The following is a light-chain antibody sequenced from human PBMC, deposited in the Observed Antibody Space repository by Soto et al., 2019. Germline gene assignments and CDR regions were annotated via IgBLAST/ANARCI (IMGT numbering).Light chain of an antibody. J-gene: IGKJ1*01. Sequence: DIQMTQSPSSVSASVGDRVTISCRASQGVNNWLAWYQQKPGKAPKLLIYAISSLQSGVPSRFSCSGSGTDFTLTISSLQPEDSATYYCRQADSLPRTFGQGNKVEIK. V-gene: IGKV1-12*01. CDR1: QGVNNW. CDR3: RQADSLPRT. CDR2: AIS.